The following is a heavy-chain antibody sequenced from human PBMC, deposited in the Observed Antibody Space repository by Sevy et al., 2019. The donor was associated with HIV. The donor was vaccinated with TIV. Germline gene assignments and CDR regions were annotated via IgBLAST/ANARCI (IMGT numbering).Heavy chain of an antibody. D-gene: IGHD5-12*01. Sequence: GGSLRLSCTASGFTFSSAWMSWVRQAPGKGLEWVGRIKSEFDGGAIDYAARVKGRFTISREDSKNTVYLQMNSLKTEDTAVYYCITDPAYRGYDEEVINYYFYGMDVWGQGTTVIVSS. V-gene: IGHV3-15*01. CDR2: IKSEFDGGAI. J-gene: IGHJ6*02. CDR3: ITDPAYRGYDEEVINYYFYGMDV. CDR1: GFTFSSAW.